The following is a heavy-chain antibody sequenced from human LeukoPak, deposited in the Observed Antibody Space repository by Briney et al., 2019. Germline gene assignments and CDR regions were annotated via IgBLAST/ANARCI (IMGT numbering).Heavy chain of an antibody. CDR2: ISGSSSTI. V-gene: IGHV3-48*01. J-gene: IGHJ4*02. CDR3: ARDGHNSYYFDY. Sequence: QTGGSLRLSCAASGFTFSSYSMNWVRQAPGKGLEWVSYISGSSSTIYYADSVKGRFTISRDNAKNSLYLQMNSLRAEDTAVYYCARDGHNSYYFDYWGQGTLVTVSS. D-gene: IGHD5-24*01. CDR1: GFTFSSYS.